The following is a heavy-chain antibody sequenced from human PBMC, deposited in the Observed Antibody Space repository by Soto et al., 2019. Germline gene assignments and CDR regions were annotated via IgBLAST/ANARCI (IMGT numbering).Heavy chain of an antibody. CDR3: AKKSGYSHGTNLDV. CDR2: ISVSGGST. V-gene: IGHV3-23*01. CDR1: GFPFSIYA. Sequence: GGSLRLSCAASGFPFSIYAMSWVRQSPGKGLEWVSSISVSGGSTYYADSVKGRFTISRDNSKNTLYLQMNSLRAEDTAVYYCAKKSGYSHGTNLDVWGQGIPVTVSS. D-gene: IGHD5-18*01. J-gene: IGHJ6*02.